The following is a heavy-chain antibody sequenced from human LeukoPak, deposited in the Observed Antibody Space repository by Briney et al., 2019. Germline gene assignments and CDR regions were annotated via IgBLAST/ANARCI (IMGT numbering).Heavy chain of an antibody. J-gene: IGHJ4*02. CDR2: IYTGGST. CDR3: ARLGVGAIYFDY. V-gene: IGHV3-53*01. Sequence: GGSLRLSCAASGFTVSTNYMSWVRQAPGKGLEWVSVIYTGGSTYYADSLKGRFTISRDNSKNTLYLQMNSLRAEDTAVYYCARLGVGAIYFDYWGQGTLVTVST. D-gene: IGHD1-26*01. CDR1: GFTVSTNY.